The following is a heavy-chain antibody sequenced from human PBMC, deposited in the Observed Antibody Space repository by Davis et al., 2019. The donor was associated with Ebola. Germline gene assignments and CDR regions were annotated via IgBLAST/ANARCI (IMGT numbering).Heavy chain of an antibody. J-gene: IGHJ4*02. CDR3: AHEHRYDWETGHFDY. CDR1: GFPLITSEVG. Sequence: SGPTLAHPTHTFTLTCTFSGFPLITSEVGVGWIRQLPGKDLERHALLYYDDDRRYSPSLKNRLTITKELSQNQVVLTVTNVDPVETATYCCAHEHRYDWETGHFDYWGQGTLVTVSS. D-gene: IGHD5-12*01. V-gene: IGHV2-5*02. CDR2: LYYDDDR.